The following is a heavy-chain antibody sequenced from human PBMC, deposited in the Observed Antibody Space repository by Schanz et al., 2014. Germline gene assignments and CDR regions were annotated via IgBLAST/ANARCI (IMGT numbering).Heavy chain of an antibody. D-gene: IGHD3-10*01. J-gene: IGHJ3*01. Sequence: QVQLVESGGGVVQPGRSLRLSCAASGFTFSNSPLHWVRQAPGKGLDWVAVISYDGSITYYADSVKDRFTISRDNSKNIMFLQMNSLKTEDTAVYYCARDGGFDNINAFDFWGQGTMVTVSS. CDR3: ARDGGFDNINAFDF. V-gene: IGHV3-30*04. CDR2: ISYDGSIT. CDR1: GFTFSNSP.